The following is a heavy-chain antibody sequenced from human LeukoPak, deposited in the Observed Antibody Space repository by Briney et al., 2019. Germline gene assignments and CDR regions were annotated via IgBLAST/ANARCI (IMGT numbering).Heavy chain of an antibody. Sequence: GASVKVSCKVSGYTLTELSMHWVRQAPGKGLEWMGGFDPEDGETIYAQKFQGRVTMTEDTSTDTAYMELSSLRSEDTAVYYCATWGELMYYFDYWGQGTLVTVSS. V-gene: IGHV1-24*01. D-gene: IGHD1-26*01. CDR3: ATWGELMYYFDY. CDR1: GYTLTELS. CDR2: FDPEDGET. J-gene: IGHJ4*02.